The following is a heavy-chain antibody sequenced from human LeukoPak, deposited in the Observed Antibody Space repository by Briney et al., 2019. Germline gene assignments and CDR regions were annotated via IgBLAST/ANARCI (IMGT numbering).Heavy chain of an antibody. Sequence: ASVKVSCKASGYTFTGYYMHWVRQAPGQGLEWMGWINPNSGGTNYAQKFQGRVTMTRDTSISTAYMELSRLRSDDTAVYYCATVDNWNDGYDYWGQGTLVTVSS. J-gene: IGHJ4*02. D-gene: IGHD1-20*01. V-gene: IGHV1-2*02. CDR3: ATVDNWNDGYDY. CDR2: INPNSGGT. CDR1: GYTFTGYY.